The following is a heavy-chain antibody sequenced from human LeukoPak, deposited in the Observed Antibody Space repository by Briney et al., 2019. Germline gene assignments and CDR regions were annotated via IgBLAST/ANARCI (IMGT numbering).Heavy chain of an antibody. D-gene: IGHD3-16*01. Sequence: PGGSLRLSCAASGFTFSDYYMSWIRQAPGKGLEWLSYISSNTNYIDYADSVKGRFTISRDNAKKSLYLQMNSLRVEDTAVYYCARVGVWWSQDDHGGQGTLVIVST. J-gene: IGHJ4*02. V-gene: IGHV3-11*06. CDR3: ARVGVWWSQDDH. CDR2: ISSNTNYI. CDR1: GFTFSDYY.